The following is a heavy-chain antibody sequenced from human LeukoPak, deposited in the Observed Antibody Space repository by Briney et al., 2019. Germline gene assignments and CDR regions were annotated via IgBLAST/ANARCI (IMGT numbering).Heavy chain of an antibody. CDR2: INAYNGNT. CDR1: GYTFTTYG. Sequence: GASVTVSCTASGYTFTTYGISWVRQAPGKGLEWMGWINAYNGNTIYAQKLQGRVTMTTDTSASTAYMELRSLRSDDTAVYYCARASDLDSFDYWGQGTLVTVSS. J-gene: IGHJ4*02. V-gene: IGHV1-18*01. CDR3: ARASDLDSFDY.